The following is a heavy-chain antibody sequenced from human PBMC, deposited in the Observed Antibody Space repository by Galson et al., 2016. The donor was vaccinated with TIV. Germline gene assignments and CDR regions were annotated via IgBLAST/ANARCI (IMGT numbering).Heavy chain of an antibody. Sequence: ALVKPTQTLTLTCTVSGFSLSDARMGVSWIRQPPGKALEWLAHIFSSDEKSYSTSLETRLTISKDTSKSQVALTMASMDPVDTATYYCARISRWFAELETVHYFDSWGQGTTVTVSS. CDR2: IFSSDEK. CDR3: ARISRWFAELETVHYFDS. V-gene: IGHV2-26*02. J-gene: IGHJ4*03. CDR1: GFSLSDARMG. D-gene: IGHD3-10*01.